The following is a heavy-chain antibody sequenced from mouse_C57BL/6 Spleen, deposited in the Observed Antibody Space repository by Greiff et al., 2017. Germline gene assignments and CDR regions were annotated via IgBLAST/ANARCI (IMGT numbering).Heavy chain of an antibody. CDR2: IDPSDSET. CDR3: ARGAYPLYYFDY. Sequence: QVHVKQPGAELVRPGSSVKLSCKASGYTFTSYWMHWVKQRPIQGLEWIGNIDPSDSETHYNQKFKDKATLTVDKSSSTAYMQLSSLTSEDSAVYYCARGAYPLYYFDYWGQGTTLTVSS. V-gene: IGHV1-52*01. J-gene: IGHJ2*01. CDR1: GYTFTSYW. D-gene: IGHD6-1*01.